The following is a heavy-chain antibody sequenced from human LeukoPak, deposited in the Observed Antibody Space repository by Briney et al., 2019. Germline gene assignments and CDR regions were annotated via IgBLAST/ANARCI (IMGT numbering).Heavy chain of an antibody. V-gene: IGHV3-74*01. J-gene: IGHJ4*02. D-gene: IGHD2/OR15-2a*01. CDR2: INSDGSST. Sequence: GGSLRLSCAASGFTFSGYWMHWVRQAPGKGLVWVSRINSDGSSTTYADSVKGRFTISRDNAKNTLYLQMNSLRAEDTAMYYCARAIGLDFDFWGQGTLVTVSS. CDR1: GFTFSGYW. CDR3: ARAIGLDFDF.